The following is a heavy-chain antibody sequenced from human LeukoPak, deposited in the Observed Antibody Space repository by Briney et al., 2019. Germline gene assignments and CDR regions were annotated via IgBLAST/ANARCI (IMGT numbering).Heavy chain of an antibody. CDR3: ARESIAVTGTCDC. Sequence: PSETLSLTCSVSGYSISRGYYWGWIRQPPGKGLEWIGSINSRGSTYYNPSHKSRVTISVDTSKDQFSLELTSVTAADTAVYFCARESIAVTGTCDCWGQGTLVTVSS. CDR2: INSRGST. D-gene: IGHD6-19*01. J-gene: IGHJ4*02. V-gene: IGHV4-38-2*02. CDR1: GYSISRGYY.